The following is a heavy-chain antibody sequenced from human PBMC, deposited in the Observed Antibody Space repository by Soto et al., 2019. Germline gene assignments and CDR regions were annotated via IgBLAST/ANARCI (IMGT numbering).Heavy chain of an antibody. CDR3: ARGYYYDNSGYYSAFDI. D-gene: IGHD3-22*01. CDR1: GGSISSDY. J-gene: IGHJ3*02. CDR2: PYSSGRT. V-gene: IGHV4-59*01. Sequence: QVQLQESGPGLVKASETLSLTCTVSGGSISSDYWSWIRQSPGKGLEWIGYPYSSGRTNYNPSLKSRVTISVDTSKNQLSLNLSSVTAADTAVYYCARGYYYDNSGYYSAFDIWGQGTMVTVSS.